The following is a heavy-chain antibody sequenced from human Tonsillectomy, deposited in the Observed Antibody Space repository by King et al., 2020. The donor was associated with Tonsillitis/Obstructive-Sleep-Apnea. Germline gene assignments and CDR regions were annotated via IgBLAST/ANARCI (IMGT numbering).Heavy chain of an antibody. V-gene: IGHV3-30*16. CDR1: GFTFSSYA. J-gene: IGHJ6*03. D-gene: IGHD3-3*01. CDR2: ISYDGSNK. CDR3: ARGVDFWSGYYYYYMDV. Sequence: VQLVESGGGVVQPGRSLRLSCAASGFTFSSYAMHWVRQAPGKGLEGVAVISYDGSNKYYADSVKGRFTISRDNSKNTLYLQMNSLRAEDTAVYYCARGVDFWSGYYYYYMDVWGKGTTVTVSS.